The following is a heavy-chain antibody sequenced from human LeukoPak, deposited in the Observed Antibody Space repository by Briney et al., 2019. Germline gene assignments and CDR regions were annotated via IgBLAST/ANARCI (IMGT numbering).Heavy chain of an antibody. CDR3: ADGRDLDY. J-gene: IGHJ4*02. D-gene: IGHD5-24*01. V-gene: IGHV3-23*01. CDR1: GFTFSNYA. CDR2: IDGIGDST. Sequence: PGGSLRLSCAASGFTFSNYAMSWVRQAPGKGLEWVSTIDGIGDSTYYADSVKGRFTISRDNSKNTLYLQMHTLRAEDTAVYYCADGRDLDYWGQGTLVTVSS.